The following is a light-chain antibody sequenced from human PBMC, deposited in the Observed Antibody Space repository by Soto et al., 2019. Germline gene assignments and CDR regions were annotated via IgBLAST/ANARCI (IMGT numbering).Light chain of an antibody. V-gene: IGKV1-39*01. CDR3: QQSYSTPYT. J-gene: IGKJ2*01. CDR2: AAS. CDR1: QSISSY. Sequence: DIQMTQSPSSLSASVGDRVTITCRASQSISSYLNWYQQKPGKAPKLLIYAASSLQSGVPSRFGGGGSGTDFTLTVSSLQPEEFATYYGQQSYSTPYTFGQGTKLEIK.